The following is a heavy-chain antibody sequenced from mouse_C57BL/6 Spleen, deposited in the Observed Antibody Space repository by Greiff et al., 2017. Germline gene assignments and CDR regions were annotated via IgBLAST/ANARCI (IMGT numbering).Heavy chain of an antibody. Sequence: VQLQQSGPELVKPGASVKISCKASGYTFTSYWITWVKQRPGQGLEWIGDIYPGSGSTNYNEKFKSKATLTVDTSSSTAYMQLSSLTSEDSAVYYCARFFGGSPYFDYWGQGTTLTVSS. D-gene: IGHD1-1*02. CDR1: GYTFTSYW. CDR2: IYPGSGST. J-gene: IGHJ2*01. V-gene: IGHV1-55*01. CDR3: ARFFGGSPYFDY.